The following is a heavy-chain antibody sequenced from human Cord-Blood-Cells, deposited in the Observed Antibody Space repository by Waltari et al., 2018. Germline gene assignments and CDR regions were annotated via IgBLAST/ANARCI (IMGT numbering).Heavy chain of an antibody. CDR1: GGTFSSYA. J-gene: IGHJ5*02. D-gene: IGHD2-2*02. V-gene: IGHV1-69*12. CDR2: IIPIFGTA. Sequence: QVQLVQSGAEVKKPGSSVKVPCKASGGTFSSYAISWVRQAPGPGLEWMGGIIPIFGTANYAQKFQGRVTITADESTSTAYMELSSLRSEDTAVYYCARAFCSSTSCYRVVWFDPWGQGTLVTVSS. CDR3: ARAFCSSTSCYRVVWFDP.